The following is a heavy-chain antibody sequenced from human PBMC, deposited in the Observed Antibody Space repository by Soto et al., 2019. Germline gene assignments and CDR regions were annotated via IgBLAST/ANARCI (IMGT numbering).Heavy chain of an antibody. V-gene: IGHV3-7*05. CDR2: INQDGSEK. D-gene: IGHD5-18*01. CDR3: ARDGRTGWYSYDYHGMDV. Sequence: EVQLVESGGGLVQPGGSLRLSCGASGFTFRTYWLSWVRQVPGKGLEWVANINQDGSEKNYVDSVKGRFTISRDNAKNSLHLRMSSLRAEDTALYYCARDGRTGWYSYDYHGMDVWGQGTTVTVSS. CDR1: GFTFRTYW. J-gene: IGHJ6*02.